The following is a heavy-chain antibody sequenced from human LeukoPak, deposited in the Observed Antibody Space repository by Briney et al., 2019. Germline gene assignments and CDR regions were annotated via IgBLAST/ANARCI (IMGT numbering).Heavy chain of an antibody. Sequence: PSETLSLTCTVSGGSISGYFWSWIRQPAGKGLEWIGRIYASGSTNYNPSLRSRVTMSVDTSKNQFSLRLSSVTAADTAAYYCARSRFEELLVAFDIWGQGTMVIVSS. CDR3: ARSRFEELLVAFDI. V-gene: IGHV4-4*07. J-gene: IGHJ3*02. CDR1: GGSISGYF. CDR2: IYASGST. D-gene: IGHD3-10*01.